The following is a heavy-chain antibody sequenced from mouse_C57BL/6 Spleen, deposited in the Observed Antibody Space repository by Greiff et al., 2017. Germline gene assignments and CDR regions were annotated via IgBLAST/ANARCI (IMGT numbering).Heavy chain of an antibody. CDR1: GYTFTDYN. V-gene: IGHV1-18*01. CDR2: INPNNGGT. CDR3: ARRGYDYGTHAMDY. D-gene: IGHD2-4*01. J-gene: IGHJ4*01. Sequence: EVQLQQSGPELVKPGASVKIPCKASGYTFTDYNMDWVKQSHGKSLEWIGDINPNNGGTIYNQKFKGKATLTVDKSSSTAYMELRSLTSEDTAVYYCARRGYDYGTHAMDYGGQGTSVTVSS.